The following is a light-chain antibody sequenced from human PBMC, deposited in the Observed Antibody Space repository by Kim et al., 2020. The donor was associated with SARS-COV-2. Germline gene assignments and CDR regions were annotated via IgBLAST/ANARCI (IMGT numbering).Light chain of an antibody. Sequence: SVSPGQTATITCSGDNLGDKYVCWYQQKPGQSPVVVLYHDNKRPSGIAERISGSNSGNKATLTISGTQSVDEADYYCQAWDSTTVIFGGGTKLTFL. J-gene: IGLJ2*01. CDR2: HDN. CDR3: QAWDSTTVI. CDR1: NLGDKY. V-gene: IGLV3-1*01.